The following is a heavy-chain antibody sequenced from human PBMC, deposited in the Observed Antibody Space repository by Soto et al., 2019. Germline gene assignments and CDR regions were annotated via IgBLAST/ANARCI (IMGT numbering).Heavy chain of an antibody. D-gene: IGHD3-16*01. CDR3: ARDSRYVGDNYGLDH. CDR1: GFTISRTY. CDR2: IYSAGNT. V-gene: IGHV3-53*01. J-gene: IGHJ4*02. Sequence: GGSLRLSCAASGFTISRTYMTWVRQAPEKGLEWVSVIYSAGNTYYADSVKGRFTISRDNSRNTVYLQMNSLRAEDTAIYYCARDSRYVGDNYGLDHWGQGSLVTVSS.